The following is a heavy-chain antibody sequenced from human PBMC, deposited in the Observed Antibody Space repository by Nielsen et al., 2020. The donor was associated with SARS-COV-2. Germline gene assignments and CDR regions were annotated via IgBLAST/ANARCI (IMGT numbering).Heavy chain of an antibody. Sequence: AVQVSCKASGGTFSSYTISWVRQAPGQGLEGMGRIIPILGIANHAQKFQGRVTITADKSTSTAYMELSSLRSEDTAVYYCASGGYCSSTSCTRHYYYYYGMDVWGQGTTVTVSS. CDR3: ASGGYCSSTSCTRHYYYYYGMDV. D-gene: IGHD2-2*01. CDR2: IIPILGIA. J-gene: IGHJ6*02. CDR1: GGTFSSYT. V-gene: IGHV1-69*02.